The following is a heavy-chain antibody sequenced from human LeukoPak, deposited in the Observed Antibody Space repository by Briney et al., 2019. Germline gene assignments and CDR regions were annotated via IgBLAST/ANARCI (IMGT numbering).Heavy chain of an antibody. V-gene: IGHV3-23*01. J-gene: IGHJ4*02. CDR3: ARDGTEIQLWYPGEFDY. D-gene: IGHD5-18*01. CDR1: GFTLSSYE. Sequence: QPGGSLRLSCTVSGFTLSSYEMSWIRQAPGKGLEWVSSIDYDGGSGHYADSVKGRFTISRDNAKNSLYLQMNSLRAEDTAVYYCARDGTEIQLWYPGEFDYWGQGTLVTVSS. CDR2: IDYDGGSG.